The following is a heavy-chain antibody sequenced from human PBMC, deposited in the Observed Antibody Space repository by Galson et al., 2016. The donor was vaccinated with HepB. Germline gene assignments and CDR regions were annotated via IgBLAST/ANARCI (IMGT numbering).Heavy chain of an antibody. CDR1: GGSISSYW. CDR3: ARGSYTSAFDI. J-gene: IGHJ3*02. Sequence: TLSLTCTVSGGSISSYWWTWIRQPPGEGLDWIGCIYHSGSTNYNPSLKSRVTLSLDTSKNQFSLKLSPVTAADTAVYYCARGSYTSAFDIWGQGAMVTVSS. D-gene: IGHD3-16*01. V-gene: IGHV4-59*01. CDR2: IYHSGST.